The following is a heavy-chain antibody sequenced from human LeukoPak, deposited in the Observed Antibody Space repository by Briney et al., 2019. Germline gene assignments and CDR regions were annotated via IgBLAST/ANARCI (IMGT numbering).Heavy chain of an antibody. D-gene: IGHD6-19*01. CDR1: GFTFSSYW. CDR2: IKQDGSEK. J-gene: IGHJ5*02. Sequence: PGGSLRLSCAASGFTFSSYWMSWVRQAPGRGLEWVANIKQDGSEKFYVESVEGRFTISRDNAKNSVHLQMNSPRAEDTAVYYCASDGVRNVAVADLIWFDPWGPGTLVTVSS. CDR3: ASDGVRNVAVADLIWFDP. V-gene: IGHV3-7*01.